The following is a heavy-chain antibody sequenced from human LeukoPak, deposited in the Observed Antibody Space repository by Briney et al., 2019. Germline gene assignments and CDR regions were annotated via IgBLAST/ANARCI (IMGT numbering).Heavy chain of an antibody. CDR1: GFTFSSYS. D-gene: IGHD7-27*01. CDR3: ARIPSWGSRGNSYYYGMDV. V-gene: IGHV3-21*01. CDR2: ISSSSSYI. J-gene: IGHJ6*02. Sequence: GGSLRLSCAASGFTFSSYSMNWVRQAPGKGLEWVSSISSSSSYIYYADSVKGRFTISRDNAKNSLYLQMNSLRAEDTAVYYCARIPSWGSRGNSYYYGMDVWGQGTTVTVSS.